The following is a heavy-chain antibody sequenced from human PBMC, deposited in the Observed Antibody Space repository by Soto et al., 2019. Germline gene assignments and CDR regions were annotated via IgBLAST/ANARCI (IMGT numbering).Heavy chain of an antibody. CDR2: IDPSDSQT. V-gene: IGHV5-10-1*01. CDR3: ARQIYDSDTGPNFQYYFDS. J-gene: IGHJ4*02. Sequence: GESLKLSRKGSGYSFAGYWITWVRQKPGKGLDWMGRIDPSDSQTYYSPSFRGHVTISVTKSITTVFLQWSSLRASDTAMYYCARQIYDSDTGPNFQYYFDSWGQGTPVTVS. D-gene: IGHD3-22*01. CDR1: GYSFAGYW.